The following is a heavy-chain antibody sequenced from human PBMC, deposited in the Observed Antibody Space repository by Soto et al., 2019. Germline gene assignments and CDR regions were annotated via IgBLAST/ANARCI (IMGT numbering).Heavy chain of an antibody. D-gene: IGHD3-3*01. V-gene: IGHV4-31*03. CDR3: ARSHYDFWSGYWVFDY. CDR1: GGSISSGGYY. Sequence: KTSETLSLTCTVSGGSISSGGYYWSWIRQHPGKGLEWIGYIYYSGSTYYNPSLKSRVTISVDTSKSQFSLKLSSVTAADTAVYYCARSHYDFWSGYWVFDYWGQGTLVTVSS. J-gene: IGHJ4*02. CDR2: IYYSGST.